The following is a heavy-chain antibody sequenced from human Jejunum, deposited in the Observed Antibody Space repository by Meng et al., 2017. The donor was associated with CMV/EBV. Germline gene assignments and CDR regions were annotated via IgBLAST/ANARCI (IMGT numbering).Heavy chain of an antibody. J-gene: IGHJ4*02. CDR1: GFSFSDHH. Sequence: TGFSFSDHHMDWFRQAPGKGLQWISRIKKKRDGHRTEYAASVRGRFITSREDSDNSLYLQMNSLKTEDAAAYFCARDSMQGGGFDFWGRGILVTVSS. CDR3: ARDSMQGGGFDF. V-gene: IGHV3-72*01. D-gene: IGHD3-10*01. CDR2: IKKKRDGHRT.